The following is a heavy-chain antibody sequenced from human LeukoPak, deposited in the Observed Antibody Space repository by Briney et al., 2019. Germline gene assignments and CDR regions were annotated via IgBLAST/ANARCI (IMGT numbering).Heavy chain of an antibody. CDR3: ARHVECGSCKCSNFEY. CDR2: ITDSGGYT. CDR1: GFTFNRYA. Sequence: GGSLRLSCVASGFTFNRYAMSWVRQAPGEGPEWVSTITDSGGYTFYADSAKGRFTISRDNSKNTLYLHMNSLRAEDTAVYYCARHVECGSCKCSNFEYWGQGTLATVSS. J-gene: IGHJ4*02. V-gene: IGHV3-23*01. D-gene: IGHD3-9*01.